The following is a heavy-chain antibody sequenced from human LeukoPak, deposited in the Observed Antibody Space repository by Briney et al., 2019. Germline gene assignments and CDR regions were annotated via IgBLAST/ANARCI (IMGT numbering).Heavy chain of an antibody. CDR1: GYTFTGYY. J-gene: IGHJ4*02. CDR2: ISAYNGNT. CDR3: AIQNYYDSSGYFSY. D-gene: IGHD3-22*01. V-gene: IGHV1-18*04. Sequence: ASVKVSCKASGYTFTGYYMHWVRQAPGQGLEWMGWISAYNGNTNYAQKLQGRVTITADESTSTAYMELSSLRSEDTAVYYCAIQNYYDSSGYFSYWGQGTLVTVSS.